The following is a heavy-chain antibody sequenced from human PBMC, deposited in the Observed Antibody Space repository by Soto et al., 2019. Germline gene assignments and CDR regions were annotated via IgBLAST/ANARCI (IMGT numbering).Heavy chain of an antibody. Sequence: PGESLRLSCAASGFTFSNAWMSWVRQAPGKGLEWVGRIKSKTDGGTTDYAAPVKGRFTISRDDSKNTLYLQMNSLKTEDTAVYYCTTALSAAEALYYYGMDVWGQGTTVTVSS. CDR1: GFTFSNAW. CDR2: IKSKTDGGTT. CDR3: TTALSAAEALYYYGMDV. D-gene: IGHD3-16*02. J-gene: IGHJ6*02. V-gene: IGHV3-15*01.